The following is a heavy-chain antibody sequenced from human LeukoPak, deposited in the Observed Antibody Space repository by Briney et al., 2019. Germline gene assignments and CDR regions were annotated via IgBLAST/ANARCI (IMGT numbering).Heavy chain of an antibody. CDR2: IWYDGSNK. CDR1: GFTFSSYG. D-gene: IGHD6-19*01. V-gene: IGHV3-33*01. CDR3: ARPKSSGWYYFDY. J-gene: IGHJ4*02. Sequence: GGSLRLSCAASGFTFSSYGMHWVRQAPGKGLEWVAVIWYDGSNKYYADSVKGRFTISRDNSKNTLYLQMNSLRAEDTAVYYCARPKSSGWYYFDYWGQGTLVTVSS.